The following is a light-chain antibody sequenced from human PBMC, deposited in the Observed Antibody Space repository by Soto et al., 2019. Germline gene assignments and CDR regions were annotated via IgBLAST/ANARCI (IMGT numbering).Light chain of an antibody. CDR2: EGG. CDR1: SSDVGSYNL. CDR3: CSYAGSSTYV. V-gene: IGLV2-23*01. J-gene: IGLJ1*01. Sequence: QSALTQPASVSGSPGQSITISCTGTSSDVGSYNLVSWYQQHPGKAPKLMIYEGGKRPSGVSDRFSGSKSGNTASLTSSGLQAEDDADYYCCSYAGSSTYVFGTGTKLTVL.